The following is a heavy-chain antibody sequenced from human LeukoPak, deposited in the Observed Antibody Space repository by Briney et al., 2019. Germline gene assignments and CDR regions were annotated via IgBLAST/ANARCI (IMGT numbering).Heavy chain of an antibody. CDR1: GFSFSSFA. CDR3: ARDAHYAFFDY. J-gene: IGHJ4*02. CDR2: INGNGGST. V-gene: IGHV3-23*01. D-gene: IGHD4-17*01. Sequence: GGSLRLSCAASGFSFSSFAMTWVRRALGKGLEWVSIINGNGGSTYYADSVKGRFTISRDNSMNTLYLHMHNLRAEDTAVYYCARDAHYAFFDYWGQGTLVTVSS.